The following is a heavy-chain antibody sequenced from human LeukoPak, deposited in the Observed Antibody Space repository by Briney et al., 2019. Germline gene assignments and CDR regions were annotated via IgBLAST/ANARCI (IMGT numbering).Heavy chain of an antibody. CDR1: GGTFSSYA. Sequence: SVKVSCKASGGTFSSYAISWVRQAPGQGLEWMGGIIPIFGTANYAQKFQGRVTITADESTSTAYMELSSLRSEDTAVYYCARGPPGYCGGDCYSGFDYWGRGTLVTVSS. V-gene: IGHV1-69*13. D-gene: IGHD2-21*02. J-gene: IGHJ4*02. CDR2: IIPIFGTA. CDR3: ARGPPGYCGGDCYSGFDY.